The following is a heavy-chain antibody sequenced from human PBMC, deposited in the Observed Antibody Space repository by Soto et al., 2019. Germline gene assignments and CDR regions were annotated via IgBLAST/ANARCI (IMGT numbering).Heavy chain of an antibody. D-gene: IGHD3-9*01. CDR1: GFSLSTSGVG. J-gene: IGHJ6*03. V-gene: IGHV2-5*02. CDR2: IYWDDDK. Sequence: SGPTLVKPTQTLTLTCTFSGFSLSTSGVGVGWIRQPPGKALEWLALIYWDDDKRYSPSLKSRLTITKDTSKNQVVLTRTNMDPVDTATYYCAHMYIDSDILTGYYNPKSYYYMDVWGKGTTVTVSS. CDR3: AHMYIDSDILTGYYNPKSYYYMDV.